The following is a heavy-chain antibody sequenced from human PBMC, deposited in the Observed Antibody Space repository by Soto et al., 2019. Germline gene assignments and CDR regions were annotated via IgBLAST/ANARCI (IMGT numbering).Heavy chain of an antibody. J-gene: IGHJ3*02. CDR3: ARPRRGVIAVAGKLVHDAFDI. D-gene: IGHD6-19*01. V-gene: IGHV1-46*01. CDR2: INPSGGST. Sequence: GASVKVSCKASGYTFTSYYMHWVRQAPGQGLEWMGIINPSGGSTSYAQKFQGRVTMTRDTSTSTVYMELSSLRSEDTAVYYCARPRRGVIAVAGKLVHDAFDIWGQGTMVTVSS. CDR1: GYTFTSYY.